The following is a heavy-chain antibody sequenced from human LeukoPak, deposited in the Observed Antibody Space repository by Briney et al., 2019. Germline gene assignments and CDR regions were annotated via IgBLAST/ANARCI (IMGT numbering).Heavy chain of an antibody. CDR2: INPNSGGT. J-gene: IGHJ4*02. Sequence: ASVKVSCKASGYTFIGYYMHWVRQAPGQGLEWMGWINPNSGGTNYAQKFQGRVTMTRDTSISTADMELSRLRSDDTAVYYCARARQLVPDYWGQGTLVTVSS. V-gene: IGHV1-2*02. CDR3: ARARQLVPDY. CDR1: GYTFIGYY. D-gene: IGHD6-13*01.